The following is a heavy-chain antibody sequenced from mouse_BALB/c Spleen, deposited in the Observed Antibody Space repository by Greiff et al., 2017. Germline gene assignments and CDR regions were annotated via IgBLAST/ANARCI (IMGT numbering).Heavy chain of an antibody. V-gene: IGHV1S137*01. J-gene: IGHJ4*01. D-gene: IGHD2-3*01. CDR2: ISTYYGDA. Sequence: QVQLQQSGAELVRPGVSVKISCKGSGYTFTDYAMHWVKQSHAKSLEWIGVISTYYGDASYNQKFKGKATMTVDKSSSTAYMELARLTSEDSAIYYCARGYYEGYAMDYWGQGTSVTVSS. CDR1: GYTFTDYA. CDR3: ARGYYEGYAMDY.